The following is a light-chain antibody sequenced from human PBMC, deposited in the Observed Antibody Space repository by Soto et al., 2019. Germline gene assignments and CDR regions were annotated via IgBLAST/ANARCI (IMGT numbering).Light chain of an antibody. Sequence: FMLTQPHSVSGSPGETVTISCTRSSGSIASNFVQWYQQRPGSAPRNVIYEDNNRPSGVPDRFSGSIDSSSTSASLTVSGLRHEDEDYYYCQSYDSTYGVFGGGTQLTVL. J-gene: IGLJ7*01. CDR3: QSYDSTYGV. CDR1: SGSIASNF. CDR2: EDN. V-gene: IGLV6-57*04.